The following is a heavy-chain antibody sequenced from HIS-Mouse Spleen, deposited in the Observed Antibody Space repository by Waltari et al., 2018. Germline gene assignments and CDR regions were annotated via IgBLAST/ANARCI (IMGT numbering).Heavy chain of an antibody. CDR3: AREIPYSSSWYDWYFDL. D-gene: IGHD6-13*01. J-gene: IGHJ2*01. CDR1: GGSLHSRIHY. Sequence: QLHPQVSGPGLVNPSETLSLPCTVSGGSLHSRIHYWGWIRQPPGKGLEWIGSIYYSGSTYYNPSLKSRVTISVDTSKNQFSLKLSSVTAADTAVYYCAREIPYSSSWYDWYFDLWGRGTLVTVSS. CDR2: IYYSGST. V-gene: IGHV4-39*07.